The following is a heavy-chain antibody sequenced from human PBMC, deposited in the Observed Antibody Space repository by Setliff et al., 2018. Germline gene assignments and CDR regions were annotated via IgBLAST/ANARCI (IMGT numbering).Heavy chain of an antibody. J-gene: IGHJ4*02. CDR3: ARVESMVRGKNILRHFDY. Sequence: ASVKVSCKASGGSFNNYPISWVRQAPGQGLQWLGWVTIYNGNTKYAQNLQGRLTLSTDRSTNTVYMELGSLTTDDTAIYYCARVESMVRGKNILRHFDYWGQGTQVTVSS. V-gene: IGHV1-18*01. CDR2: VTIYNGNT. D-gene: IGHD3-10*01. CDR1: GGSFNNYP.